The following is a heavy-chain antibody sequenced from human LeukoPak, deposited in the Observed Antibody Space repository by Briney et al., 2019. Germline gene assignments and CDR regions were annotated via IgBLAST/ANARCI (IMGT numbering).Heavy chain of an antibody. D-gene: IGHD4-17*01. CDR3: ARGDGDYVGNDY. CDR2: INPNTGGT. Sequence: ASVKVSCKASGYTFTGYYMHWVRQAPGQGFEWMGWINPNTGGTHYAQNFQGRVTMTRDTSIRTAYMAFSSLKSDDTAVYFCARGDGDYVGNDYWGHGTLVTVSS. CDR1: GYTFTGYY. V-gene: IGHV1-2*02. J-gene: IGHJ4*01.